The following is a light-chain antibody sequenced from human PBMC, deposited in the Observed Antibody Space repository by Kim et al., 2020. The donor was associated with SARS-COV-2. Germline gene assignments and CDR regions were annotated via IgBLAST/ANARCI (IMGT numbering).Light chain of an antibody. J-gene: IGLJ3*02. CDR3: QSYDSSNWV. CDR1: SGSIASNY. V-gene: IGLV6-57*03. Sequence: GKTVTISCTRSSGSIASNYVQWYQQRPGSAPTTVIYEDNQRPSGVPDRFSGSIDSSSNSASLIISGLKTEDEADYYCQSYDSSNWVFGGGTQLTVL. CDR2: EDN.